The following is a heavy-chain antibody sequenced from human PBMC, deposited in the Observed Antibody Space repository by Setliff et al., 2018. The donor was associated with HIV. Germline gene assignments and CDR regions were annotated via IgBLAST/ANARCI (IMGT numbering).Heavy chain of an antibody. Sequence: TSETLSLTCIVSGGSISNQYWSWIRQPPGKGLEWIGYVYHTGTTNYNPSLKSRVTMSLDTSKSQFSLKLSSLTAADTAVYYCARGRTQWPNYNYFDAWGQGTLVTVSS. D-gene: IGHD6-19*01. CDR1: GGSISNQY. CDR2: VYHTGTT. CDR3: ARGRTQWPNYNYFDA. V-gene: IGHV4-59*08. J-gene: IGHJ5*02.